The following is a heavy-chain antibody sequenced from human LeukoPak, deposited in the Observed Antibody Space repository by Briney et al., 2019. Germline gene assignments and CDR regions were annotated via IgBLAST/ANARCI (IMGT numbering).Heavy chain of an antibody. J-gene: IGHJ4*02. D-gene: IGHD3-22*01. V-gene: IGHV3-74*01. Sequence: GGSLRLSCAASGFTFSSYWMHCVRQAPGKGLVWVSRINSDGSSTSYADSVKGRFTISRDNAKNTLYLQMNSLRAEDTAVYYCAILNVYYYDSSGYSTRWGQGTLVTVSS. CDR2: INSDGSST. CDR3: AILNVYYYDSSGYSTR. CDR1: GFTFSSYW.